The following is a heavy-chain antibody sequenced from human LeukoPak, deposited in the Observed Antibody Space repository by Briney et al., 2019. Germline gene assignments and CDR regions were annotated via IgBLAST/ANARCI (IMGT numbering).Heavy chain of an antibody. CDR2: IYTSGST. CDR3: ARRTDSGYSSSSSAFDV. CDR1: GGSISGYY. D-gene: IGHD6-6*01. J-gene: IGHJ3*01. V-gene: IGHV4-4*07. Sequence: SETLSLTCNVSGGSISGYYWSWIRQPAGKGLEWIGRIYTSGSTKYNPSLKRRFTMYVATSKSQFSLKLTSVTAADTAVYYCARRTDSGYSSSSSAFDVWGQGTMVTVSS.